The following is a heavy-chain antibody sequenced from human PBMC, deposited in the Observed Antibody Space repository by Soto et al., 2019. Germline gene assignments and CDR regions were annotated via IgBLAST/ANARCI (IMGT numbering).Heavy chain of an antibody. CDR2: IIPIFGTA. D-gene: IGHD2-15*01. CDR3: ASRGYCSGGSCYSAPYGMDV. Sequence: QVQLVQSGAEVKKPGSSVKVSCKASGGTFSSYAISWVRQAPGQGLEWMGGIIPIFGTANYAQKFQGRVTITADESTNTAYMELSSLRSEDTAVYYCASRGYCSGGSCYSAPYGMDVWGQGTTVTVSS. J-gene: IGHJ6*02. V-gene: IGHV1-69*01. CDR1: GGTFSSYA.